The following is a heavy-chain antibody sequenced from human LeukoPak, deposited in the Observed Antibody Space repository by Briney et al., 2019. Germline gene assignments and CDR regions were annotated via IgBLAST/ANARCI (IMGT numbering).Heavy chain of an antibody. CDR1: GFTFSSYG. Sequence: GGSLRLSCAASGFTFSSYGMHWVRQALGKGLEWVAFIRYDGSNKYYADSVKGRFTISRDNSKSTLYLQMNSLRAEDTAVYYCAKVGESIAAAGTFDYWGQGTLVTVSS. J-gene: IGHJ4*02. V-gene: IGHV3-30*02. CDR2: IRYDGSNK. CDR3: AKVGESIAAAGTFDY. D-gene: IGHD6-13*01.